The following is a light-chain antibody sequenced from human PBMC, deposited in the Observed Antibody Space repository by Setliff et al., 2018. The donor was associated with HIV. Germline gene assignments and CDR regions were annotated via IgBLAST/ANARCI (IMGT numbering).Light chain of an antibody. CDR2: DVN. Sequence: QSVLTQPASVSGSPGQSVTISCAGTSSDIGGYNYVSWYQQHPGKAPKLIIYDVNHRPSGISSRFSGSKSGNVASLIISGLQTGDEADYYCSSFSSNFRYLFGSGTKVTVL. CDR3: SSFSSNFRYL. CDR1: SSDIGGYNY. V-gene: IGLV2-14*03. J-gene: IGLJ1*01.